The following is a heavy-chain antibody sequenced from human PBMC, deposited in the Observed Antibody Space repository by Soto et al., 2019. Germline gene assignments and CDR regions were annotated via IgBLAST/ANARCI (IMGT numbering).Heavy chain of an antibody. CDR1: GGTFSNHT. D-gene: IGHD2-2*01. V-gene: IGHV1-69*01. J-gene: IGHJ6*02. CDR3: ARSSPYIVVRKPTGNQDYYGMDG. Sequence: QVQLVQSGAEVKKPGSSVKVFCKASGGTFSNHTISWVRQAPGQGLEWMGGIIPVFGTPDYEQKFQGRVTITADGSTSTAYMKLSSLRSADTAVYYCARSSPYIVVRKPTGNQDYYGMDGWGQGTTVTVSS. CDR2: IIPVFGTP.